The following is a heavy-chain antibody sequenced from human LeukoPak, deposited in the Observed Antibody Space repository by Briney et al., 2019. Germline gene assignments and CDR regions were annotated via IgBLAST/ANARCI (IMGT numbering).Heavy chain of an antibody. CDR2: IYPGDSDT. V-gene: IGHV5-51*01. D-gene: IGHD3-3*01. CDR1: GYSFTSYW. Sequence: GESLKISCKGSGYSFTSYWIGWVRQMPGKGLEWMGIIYPGDSDTRYSPSFQGQVTISADKPISTACLQWSSLKASDTAMYYCARHGLYDFWSGYSKIYFDYWGQGTLVTVSS. J-gene: IGHJ4*02. CDR3: ARHGLYDFWSGYSKIYFDY.